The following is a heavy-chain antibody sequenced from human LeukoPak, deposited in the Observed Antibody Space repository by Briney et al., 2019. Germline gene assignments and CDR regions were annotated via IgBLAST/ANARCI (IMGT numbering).Heavy chain of an antibody. J-gene: IGHJ4*02. D-gene: IGHD3-3*01. CDR1: GFTFSSNY. Sequence: GGSLRLSCAASGFTFSSNYMSWVRQAPGKGLEWVSVIYSGGSIYYADSVKGRFTISRDNSKNTLYLQMNSLRAEDTAVYYCARGIWSGYYYDCWGQGTLVTVSS. CDR2: IYSGGSI. V-gene: IGHV3-66*02. CDR3: ARGIWSGYYYDC.